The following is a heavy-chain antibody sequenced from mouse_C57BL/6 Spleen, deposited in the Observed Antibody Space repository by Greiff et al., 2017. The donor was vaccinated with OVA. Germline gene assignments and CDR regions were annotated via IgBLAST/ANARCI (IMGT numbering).Heavy chain of an antibody. CDR1: GYTFTSYW. CDR2: IHPNSGST. J-gene: IGHJ2*01. V-gene: IGHV1-64*01. D-gene: IGHD2-1*01. CDR3: ARGNSTSYYFDY. Sequence: QVQLQQPGAELVKPGASVKLSCKASGYTFTSYWMHWVKQRPGQGLEWIGMIHPNSGSTNYNEKFKSKATLTVDKSSSTAYMQLSSLTSEDSAVYYCARGNSTSYYFDYWGQGTTLTVSS.